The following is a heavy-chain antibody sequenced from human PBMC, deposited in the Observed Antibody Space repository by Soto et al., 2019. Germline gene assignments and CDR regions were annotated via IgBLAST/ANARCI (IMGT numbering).Heavy chain of an antibody. Sequence: RFSCVASGFTFSNYGMHWVRQAPGKGLEWVALVSYNGRKEYYADSVKGRFSISRDNSKNTLYVQMNTLRDEDTAVYYCAKDSLRGEVPAALNFDYWGRGTLVTVSS. J-gene: IGHJ4*02. CDR1: GFTFSNYG. D-gene: IGHD2-2*01. V-gene: IGHV3-30*18. CDR3: AKDSLRGEVPAALNFDY. CDR2: VSYNGRKE.